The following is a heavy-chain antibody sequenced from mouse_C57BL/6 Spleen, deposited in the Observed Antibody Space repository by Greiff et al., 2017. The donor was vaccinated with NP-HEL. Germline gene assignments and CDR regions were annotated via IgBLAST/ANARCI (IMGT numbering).Heavy chain of an antibody. CDR2: ISNGGGST. Sequence: EVMLVESGGGLVQPGGSLKLSCAASGFTFSDYYMYWVRQTPEKRLEWVAYISNGGGSTYYPDTVKGRFTISRDNAKNTLYLQMSRLKSEDTAMYYCARHTTAMDYWGQGTSVTVSS. CDR3: ARHTTAMDY. CDR1: GFTFSDYY. V-gene: IGHV5-12*01. J-gene: IGHJ4*01.